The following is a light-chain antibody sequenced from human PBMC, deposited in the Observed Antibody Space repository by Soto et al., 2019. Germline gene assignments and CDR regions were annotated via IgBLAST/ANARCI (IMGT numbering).Light chain of an antibody. J-gene: IGKJ5*01. CDR3: QQLKSYPIT. Sequence: DLQLTQSPSTLSSSLGDSVTITCRASRSIINCLAWYQQKSGKGPKILIYKESNLQTGVPSRFSGSASGTELNLTISSLQPEDFATYYCQQLKSYPITFGQGTRLEIK. CDR1: RSIINC. V-gene: IGKV1-5*03. CDR2: KES.